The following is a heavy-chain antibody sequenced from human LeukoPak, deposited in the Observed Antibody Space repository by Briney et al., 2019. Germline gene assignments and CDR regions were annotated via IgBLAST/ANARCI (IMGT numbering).Heavy chain of an antibody. CDR3: ARDRDGDYYFDY. CDR1: GFTFSTYW. Sequence: PGGSLRLSCAASGFTFSTYWMSWVRQAPGKGLEWVANIKQDGSEKYYVDSVKGRFTISRDNAKNSLYLQMNSLRAEDTSIYYCARDRDGDYYFDYWGRGTLVTVSS. CDR2: IKQDGSEK. V-gene: IGHV3-7*01. J-gene: IGHJ4*02. D-gene: IGHD4-17*01.